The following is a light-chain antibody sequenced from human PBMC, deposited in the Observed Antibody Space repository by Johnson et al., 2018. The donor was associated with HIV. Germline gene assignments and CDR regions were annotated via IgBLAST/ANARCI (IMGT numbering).Light chain of an antibody. J-gene: IGLJ1*01. CDR1: SSNIGNNY. CDR3: GTWDSSLSVGV. Sequence: QSVLTQPPSVSAAPGQKVTISCSGSSSNIGNNYVSWYQQLPGTAPKLLIYDNNKRPSGIPDRFSGSKSGTSATLGITGLQTGAEADYYCGTWDSSLSVGVFGTGTKVTVL. CDR2: DNN. V-gene: IGLV1-51*01.